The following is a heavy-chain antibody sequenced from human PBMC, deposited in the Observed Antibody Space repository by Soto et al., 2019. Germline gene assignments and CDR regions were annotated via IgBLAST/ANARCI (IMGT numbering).Heavy chain of an antibody. V-gene: IGHV5-51*01. D-gene: IGHD3-9*01. Sequence: GESLKISCKGSGYSFTSYWLGLVRQVPRKGLGWGGIIYPGDSDSRDSPSLRRQVTIPADKSISTAYLQWSSLKASDTALYYCARLPYYDILTGYYTRDPPPTAYNWFDPWGQGTLVTVSS. CDR2: IYPGDSDS. J-gene: IGHJ5*02. CDR3: ARLPYYDILTGYYTRDPPPTAYNWFDP. CDR1: GYSFTSYW.